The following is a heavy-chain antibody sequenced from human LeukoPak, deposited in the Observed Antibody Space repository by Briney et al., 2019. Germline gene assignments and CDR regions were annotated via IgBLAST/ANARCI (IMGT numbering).Heavy chain of an antibody. CDR2: INTDGSNT. CDR3: ARGGIAAAGRFDP. J-gene: IGHJ5*02. D-gene: IGHD6-13*01. Sequence: GGSLRLSCAGSGFTFSSYWMHWVRQAPGKGLVWVSRINTDGSNTNYADSVKGRFTISRDSAKNTLYLQMNSLRAEDTAVYYCARGGIAAAGRFDPWGQGTLVTVSS. V-gene: IGHV3-74*01. CDR1: GFTFSSYW.